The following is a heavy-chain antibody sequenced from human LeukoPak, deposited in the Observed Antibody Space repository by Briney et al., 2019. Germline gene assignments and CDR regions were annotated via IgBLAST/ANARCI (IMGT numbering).Heavy chain of an antibody. CDR1: VGSISSYY. D-gene: IGHD1-26*01. J-gene: IGHJ4*02. CDR3: ARYSGSYYGYFDY. Sequence: SETLSLTCTVSVGSISSYYWSWIRQPPGKGLEWIGYIYYSGSTNYNPSLKSRVTISVDTSKNQFSLKLSSVTAADTAVYYCARYSGSYYGYFDYWGQGTLVTVSS. CDR2: IYYSGST. V-gene: IGHV4-59*01.